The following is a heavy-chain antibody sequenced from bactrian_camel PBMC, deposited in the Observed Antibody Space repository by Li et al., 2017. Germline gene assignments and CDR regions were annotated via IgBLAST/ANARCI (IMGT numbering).Heavy chain of an antibody. J-gene: IGHJ4*01. D-gene: IGHD4*01. V-gene: IGHV3S55*01. CDR2: IDRDGTT. CDR1: GRSNENYF. Sequence: HVQLVESGGGSVQAGGSLRLSCAISGRSNENYFLAWFRQPPGKEREGVAVIDRDGTTAYADSVKGRFTISKDKDHVKNTLFLEMTNLKADDTAMYYCTADTVKASLATIAQFAAYEGHGTQVTVS.